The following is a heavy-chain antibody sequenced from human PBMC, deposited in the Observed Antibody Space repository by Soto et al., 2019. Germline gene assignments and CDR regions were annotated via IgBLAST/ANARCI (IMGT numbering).Heavy chain of an antibody. D-gene: IGHD6-19*01. CDR3: ARGGSSGSSYAFDI. CDR2: IIPILGIA. J-gene: IGHJ3*02. V-gene: IGHV1-69*02. Sequence: SVKGSCKASGGTFSRDTISWVRQAPGQGLEWMGRIIPILGIANYAQKFQGRVTITADKSTSTAYMELSSLRSEDTAVYYCARGGSSGSSYAFDIWGQGTMVTVSS. CDR1: GGTFSRDT.